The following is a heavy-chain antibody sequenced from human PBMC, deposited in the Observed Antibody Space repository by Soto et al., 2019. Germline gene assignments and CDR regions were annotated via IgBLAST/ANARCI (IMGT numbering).Heavy chain of an antibody. J-gene: IGHJ3*01. CDR2: IVPLPGTT. D-gene: IGHD2-8*02. CDR1: GGTLTKYA. Sequence: QVQLVQSGAAVRKPGYSVKVSCKASGGTLTKYAITWVRQAPRRGLEWMGGIVPLPGTTNYAQKFRGRVTISADESSSTAYLELSSLRSEDTAVYYCARGVGSLDGSTGWPDYAFDVWGQGTMVIVSS. CDR3: ARGVGSLDGSTGWPDYAFDV. V-gene: IGHV1-69*01.